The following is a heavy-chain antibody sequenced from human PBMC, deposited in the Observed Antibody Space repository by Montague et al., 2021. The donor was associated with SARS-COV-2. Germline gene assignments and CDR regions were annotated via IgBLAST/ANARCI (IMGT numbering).Heavy chain of an antibody. CDR1: GGSFSGYY. Sequence: SETLSLTYAVSGGSFSGYYWSWIRQPPGKGLEWIGEINHSGSTNYNPSLKSRVTISVDTSKNQFSLKLSSVTAADTAVYYCARGPRITMIVVVITDIWFDPWGQGTLVTVSS. V-gene: IGHV4-34*01. CDR3: ARGPRITMIVVVITDIWFDP. D-gene: IGHD3-22*01. J-gene: IGHJ5*02. CDR2: INHSGST.